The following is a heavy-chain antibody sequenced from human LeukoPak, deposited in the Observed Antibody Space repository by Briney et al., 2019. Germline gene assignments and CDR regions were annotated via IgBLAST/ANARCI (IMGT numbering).Heavy chain of an antibody. J-gene: IGHJ3*02. Sequence: GGSLRLSCAASGFTFSDYPMSWVRQAPAKGLEWVSAILPSGDTYYAASVKGRFTISRDNSKNTLYLQMNSLRAEDTAVYYCTKRLYSSDWSAFDIWGQGTMVTVSS. CDR2: ILPSGDT. CDR1: GFTFSDYP. CDR3: TKRLYSSDWSAFDI. D-gene: IGHD6-19*01. V-gene: IGHV3-23*01.